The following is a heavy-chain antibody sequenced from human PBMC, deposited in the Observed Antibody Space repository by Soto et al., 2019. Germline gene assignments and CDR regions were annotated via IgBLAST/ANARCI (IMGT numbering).Heavy chain of an antibody. D-gene: IGHD1-1*01. V-gene: IGHV4-59*08. CDR1: GGSISSYY. Sequence: QVQLQESGPGLVKPSETLSLTCSVSGGSISSYYWSWLRQPPGQGLQWIGYIYYSGSTNYHHTLRSGVTIAVDTSKNQFSLMLSSVTAADTAVYYCAGRYGYSFDYWGQGTLVTVSS. J-gene: IGHJ4*02. CDR2: IYYSGST. CDR3: AGRYGYSFDY.